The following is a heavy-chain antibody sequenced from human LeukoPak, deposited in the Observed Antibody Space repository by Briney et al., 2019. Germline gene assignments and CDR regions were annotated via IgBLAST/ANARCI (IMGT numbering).Heavy chain of an antibody. CDR3: ARLGRSAAGLYYYYYYMDV. CDR1: GYTFTSYG. Sequence: ASVKVSCKASGYTFTSYGISWVRQAPGQGLEWMGWISAYNGNTNYAQKLQGRVTMTTDTSTSTAYMELGSLRSDDTAVYYCARLGRSAAGLYYYYYYMDVWGKGTTVTVSS. V-gene: IGHV1-18*01. J-gene: IGHJ6*03. D-gene: IGHD6-13*01. CDR2: ISAYNGNT.